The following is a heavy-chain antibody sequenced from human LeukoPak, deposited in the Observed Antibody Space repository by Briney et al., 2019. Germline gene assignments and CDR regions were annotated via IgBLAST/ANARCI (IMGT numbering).Heavy chain of an antibody. D-gene: IGHD3-10*01. J-gene: IGHJ4*02. CDR1: GFTFDDYA. CDR3: AKDISPYYYGSGGFDY. Sequence: GGSLRLSCAASGFTFDDYAMHWVRQAPGKGLEWVSGISWNSGSIGYADSVKGRFTISRDNAKNSLYLQMNSLRAEDMALYYCAKDISPYYYGSGGFDYWGQGTLVTVSS. CDR2: ISWNSGSI. V-gene: IGHV3-9*03.